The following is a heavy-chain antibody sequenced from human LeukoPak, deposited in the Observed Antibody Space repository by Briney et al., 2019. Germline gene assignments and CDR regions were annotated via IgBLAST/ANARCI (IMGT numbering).Heavy chain of an antibody. D-gene: IGHD2-2*01. V-gene: IGHV3-21*01. J-gene: IGHJ4*02. Sequence: GGSLRRSCAASGFTFSSYSMNWVRQAPGKGLEWVSSISSSSSYIYYADSVKGRFTISRDNAKNSLYLQMNSLRAEDTAVYYCARDSLCSSTSCYQYFDYWGQGTPVTVSS. CDR3: ARDSLCSSTSCYQYFDY. CDR2: ISSSSSYI. CDR1: GFTFSSYS.